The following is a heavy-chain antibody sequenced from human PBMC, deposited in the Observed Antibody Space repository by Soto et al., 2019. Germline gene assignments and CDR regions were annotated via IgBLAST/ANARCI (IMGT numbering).Heavy chain of an antibody. V-gene: IGHV3-21*01. CDR3: VRDVTNMPGEAL. J-gene: IGHJ4*02. D-gene: IGHD3-16*01. CDR1: GFTFSSYS. Sequence: EMQLVESGGGLVKPGGSLRLSCAASGFTFSSYSMNWVRQVPGKGLEWVSSISSSSTYIYYADSVKGRFTISRDNAKNPLDLQRNSLRAEDTALYYCVRDVTNMPGEALWGQGTLVTVSS. CDR2: ISSSSTYI.